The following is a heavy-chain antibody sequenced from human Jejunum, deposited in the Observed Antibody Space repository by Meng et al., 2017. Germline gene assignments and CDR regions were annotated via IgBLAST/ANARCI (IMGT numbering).Heavy chain of an antibody. V-gene: IGHV3-74*01. CDR2: LNIDGSTT. J-gene: IGHJ4*02. Sequence: GESLKISCAASGFTFNIHWMHWVRQAPGKGLVWVSNLNIDGSTTSYADSVKGRFTISRDNAKNTVYLQMNSLRVEDTAIYYCARHLQDGSGSFDNWGRGTLVTVSS. D-gene: IGHD3-10*01. CDR1: GFTFNIHW. CDR3: ARHLQDGSGSFDN.